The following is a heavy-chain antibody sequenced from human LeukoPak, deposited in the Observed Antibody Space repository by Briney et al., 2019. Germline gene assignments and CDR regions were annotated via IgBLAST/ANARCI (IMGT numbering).Heavy chain of an antibody. V-gene: IGHV3-33*01. CDR3: WRGGYGDYNNWFDP. CDR1: GFTFSSFG. D-gene: IGHD4-17*01. CDR2: IWYNGSNK. Sequence: GGSLRLSCAASGFTFSSFGMHWVRQAPGKGLEWVADIWYNGSNKYYAESVKGRFTISRDNSKNTLYLQMNSLRAEDTAVYYCWRGGYGDYNNWFDPWGQGTLVIVSS. J-gene: IGHJ5*02.